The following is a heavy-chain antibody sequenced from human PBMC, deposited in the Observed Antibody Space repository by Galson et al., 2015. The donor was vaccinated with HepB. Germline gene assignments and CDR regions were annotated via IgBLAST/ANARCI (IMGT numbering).Heavy chain of an antibody. CDR2: LWFDGSNK. CDR1: GFSFSTYA. V-gene: IGHV3-33*01. J-gene: IGHJ6*02. Sequence: SLRLSCAASGFSFSTYAMHWVRQAPGKGLEWVAVLWFDGSNKYYADSVKGRFTVSRDNSKSTLYLQMDSLRAEDTAVYYCARLSGEYYYGMDVWGQGTTVTVSS. CDR3: ARLSGEYYYGMDV. D-gene: IGHD1-26*01.